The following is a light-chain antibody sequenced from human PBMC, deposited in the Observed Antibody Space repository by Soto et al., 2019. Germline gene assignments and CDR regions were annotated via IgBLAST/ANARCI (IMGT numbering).Light chain of an antibody. CDR1: SSDIGGHNF. CDR2: DVN. V-gene: IGLV2-14*03. Sequence: QSLLTQPASVYESPGQSITLSCHGTSSDIGGHNFVSWYQHHPGKAPKLMIFDVNNRPSGVSNRFSGSKSANTASLTISGLQAEDEADYYCSSYTSSSTPYVFGTGTKVTVL. CDR3: SSYTSSSTPYV. J-gene: IGLJ1*01.